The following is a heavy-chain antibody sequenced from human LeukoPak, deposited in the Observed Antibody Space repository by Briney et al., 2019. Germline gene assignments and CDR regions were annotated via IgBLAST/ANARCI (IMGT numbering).Heavy chain of an antibody. D-gene: IGHD3-9*01. Sequence: ASVKVSCKTSGYTFTTNGLSWVRQARGQGLEWMGWISGYNGNTKYAHKFQGRFSMTTDTPTRTAYMELKSLRSDDTAVYYCVLGDILTGYWAEYFAYWGQGTLVTVSS. J-gene: IGHJ4*02. V-gene: IGHV1-18*01. CDR3: VLGDILTGYWAEYFAY. CDR1: GYTFTTNG. CDR2: ISGYNGNT.